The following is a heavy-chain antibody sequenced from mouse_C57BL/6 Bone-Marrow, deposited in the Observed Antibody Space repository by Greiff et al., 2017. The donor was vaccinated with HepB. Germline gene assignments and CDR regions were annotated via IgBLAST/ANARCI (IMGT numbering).Heavy chain of an antibody. J-gene: IGHJ1*03. CDR2: IRSKSSNYAT. Sequence: EVMLVESGGGLVQPKGSLKLSCAASGFTFNTYAMHWVRQAPGKGLEWVARIRSKSSNYATYYADSVKDRFTISRDDSQSMLYLQMNNLKTEDTAMYYCVRDGGNRGIAGYFDVWGTGTTVTVSS. V-gene: IGHV10-3*01. D-gene: IGHD2-1*01. CDR3: VRDGGNRGIAGYFDV. CDR1: GFTFNTYA.